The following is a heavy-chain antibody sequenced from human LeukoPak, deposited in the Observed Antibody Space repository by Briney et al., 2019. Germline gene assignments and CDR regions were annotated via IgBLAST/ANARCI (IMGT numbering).Heavy chain of an antibody. D-gene: IGHD2-15*01. V-gene: IGHV3-9*01. CDR1: GFTFDDYA. J-gene: IGHJ4*02. CDR3: VKGDYCSGGSCGYYFDY. Sequence: PGRSLRLSCAASGFTFDDYAMHWVRQAPGKGLEWVSGISWNSGSIGYADSVKGRFTISRDNSKNTLYLQMSSLRAEDTAVYYCVKGDYCSGGSCGYYFDYWGQGTLVTVSS. CDR2: ISWNSGSI.